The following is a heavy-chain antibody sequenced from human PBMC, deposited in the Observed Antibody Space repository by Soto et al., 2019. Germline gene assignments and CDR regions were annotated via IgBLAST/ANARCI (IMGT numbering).Heavy chain of an antibody. CDR1: GGSISSYY. V-gene: IGHV4-59*01. CDR3: AREVLLWFGESTNWLDP. Sequence: SETLSLTCTVSGGSISSYYWSWIRQPPGKGLEWIGYIYYSGSTNYNPSLKSRVTISVDTSKNQFSPKLSSVTAADTAVYYCAREVLLWFGESTNWLDPWGQGTLVTVSS. CDR2: IYYSGST. D-gene: IGHD3-10*01. J-gene: IGHJ5*02.